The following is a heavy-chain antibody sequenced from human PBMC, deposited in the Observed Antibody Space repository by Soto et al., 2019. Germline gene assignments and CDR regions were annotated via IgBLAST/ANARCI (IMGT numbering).Heavy chain of an antibody. D-gene: IGHD5-18*01. V-gene: IGHV4-61*01. Sequence: QVQLQESGPGLVKPSETLSLTCTVSGGSVSSGSYYWSWIRQPPGKGLEWIGYIYYSGSTNYNPSLKSRVTISVDTSKNQFSLKLSSVTAAYTAVYYGARASGLGYSYTTPVDYYYGMDVWGQGTTVTVSS. CDR1: GGSVSSGSYY. CDR2: IYYSGST. CDR3: ARASGLGYSYTTPVDYYYGMDV. J-gene: IGHJ6*02.